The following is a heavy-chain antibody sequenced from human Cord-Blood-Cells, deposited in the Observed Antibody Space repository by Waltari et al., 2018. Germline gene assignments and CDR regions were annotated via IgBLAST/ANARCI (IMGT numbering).Heavy chain of an antibody. CDR2: INPNSGGT. Sequence: QVQLVQSGAEVKKPGASVKVSCKASGYTFTGYYMPWVRQAPGQGLEWMGWINPNSGGTNYAQKFQGWVTMTRDTSISTAYMELSRLRSDDTAVYYCARVRGYSGSYDAFDIWGQGTMVTVSS. CDR1: GYTFTGYY. V-gene: IGHV1-2*04. J-gene: IGHJ3*02. D-gene: IGHD1-26*01. CDR3: ARVRGYSGSYDAFDI.